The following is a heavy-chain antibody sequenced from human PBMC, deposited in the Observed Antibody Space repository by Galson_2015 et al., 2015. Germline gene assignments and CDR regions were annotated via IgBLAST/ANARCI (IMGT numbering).Heavy chain of an antibody. CDR2: INHSGST. Sequence: SETLSLTCAVYGGSFSGYYWSWIRQPPGKGLEWIGEINHSGSTNYNPSLKSRVTISVDTSKNQFSLKLSSVTAADTAVYYCARGNDIVVVVAATTNNWFDPWGQGTLVTVSS. D-gene: IGHD2-15*01. J-gene: IGHJ5*02. CDR3: ARGNDIVVVVAATTNNWFDP. V-gene: IGHV4-34*01. CDR1: GGSFSGYY.